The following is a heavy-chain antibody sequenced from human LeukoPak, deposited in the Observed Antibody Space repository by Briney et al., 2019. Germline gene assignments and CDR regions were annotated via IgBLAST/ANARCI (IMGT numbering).Heavy chain of an antibody. D-gene: IGHD4-17*01. CDR2: IYSGGST. CDR3: AKGSNGDYDN. Sequence: AGGSLRLSCAASGFTVSSNYMSWVRQAPAKGLEWVSVIYSGGSTYYADSVKGRFTISKDNSKNMMYLQMDSLGVDDTAIYYCAKGSNGDYDNWGQGTLVTVSS. V-gene: IGHV3-53*01. J-gene: IGHJ4*02. CDR1: GFTVSSNY.